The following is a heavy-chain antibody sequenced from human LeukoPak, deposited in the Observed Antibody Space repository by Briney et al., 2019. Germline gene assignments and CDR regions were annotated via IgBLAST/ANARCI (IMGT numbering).Heavy chain of an antibody. D-gene: IGHD2-15*01. J-gene: IGHJ6*03. V-gene: IGHV1-24*01. CDR2: FDPEDGET. Sequence: ASVKVSCKVSGYTLTELSMHWVRQAPGKGLEWMGGFDPEDGETIYAQKFQGRVTMTEDTSTDTAYMELSSLRSEDTAVYYCATKGSSGGSAYYYYYMDVWGKGTTVTVSS. CDR3: ATKGSSGGSAYYYYYMDV. CDR1: GYTLTELS.